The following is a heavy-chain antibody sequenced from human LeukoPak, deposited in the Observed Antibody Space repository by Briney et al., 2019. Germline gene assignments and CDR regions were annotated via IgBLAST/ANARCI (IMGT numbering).Heavy chain of an antibody. V-gene: IGHV1-18*01. Sequence: ASVKVSCKASGYTFTSYGISWVRQAPGQGLEWMGWISAYNGNTNYAQKLQGRVTMTTDTSTSTAYMELRSLRSDDTAVYYCARPDEYCSGGSCYYANFDYWGQGTLVTVSS. CDR1: GYTFTSYG. CDR3: ARPDEYCSGGSCYYANFDY. J-gene: IGHJ4*02. D-gene: IGHD2-15*01. CDR2: ISAYNGNT.